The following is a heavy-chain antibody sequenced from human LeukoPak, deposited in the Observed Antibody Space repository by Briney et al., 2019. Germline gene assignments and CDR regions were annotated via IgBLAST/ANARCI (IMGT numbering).Heavy chain of an antibody. J-gene: IGHJ5*02. D-gene: IGHD3-22*01. CDR3: ARDNYYDSSGP. CDR1: GGSISSGSYY. V-gene: IGHV4-61*02. Sequence: SQTLSLTCTVSGGSISSGSYYWSWIRQPAGKGLEWIGRIYTSGSTNYNPSFKSRVTISVDTSKNQFSLKLSSVTAADTAVYYCARDNYYDSSGPWGQGTLVTVSS. CDR2: IYTSGST.